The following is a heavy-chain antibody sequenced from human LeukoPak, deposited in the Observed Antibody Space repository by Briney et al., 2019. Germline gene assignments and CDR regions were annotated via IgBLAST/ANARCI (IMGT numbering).Heavy chain of an antibody. CDR2: LYYSGST. V-gene: IGHV4-30-4*08. CDR3: ARSQYIIAAAGTGFDY. D-gene: IGHD6-13*01. CDR1: GGSISSGDYY. Sequence: PSETLSLTCTVSGGSISSGDYYWSWIRQPPGKDLEWIGYLYYSGSTYYNPSLKSRVTISVDTSKNQFSLKLSSATAADTAVYYCARSQYIIAAAGTGFDYWGQGTLVTVSS. J-gene: IGHJ4*02.